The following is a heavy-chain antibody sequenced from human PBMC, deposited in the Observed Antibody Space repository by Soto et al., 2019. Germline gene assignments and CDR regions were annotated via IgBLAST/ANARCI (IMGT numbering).Heavy chain of an antibody. D-gene: IGHD5-12*01. Sequence: ASVKVSCKASGYTFTSYYMHWVRQAPGQGLEWMGIINPSGGSTSYAQKFQGRVTMTRDTSTSTVYMELSSLRSEDTAVYYCARVSGYEIYYYYGMDVWGQGTTVTVSS. CDR1: GYTFTSYY. J-gene: IGHJ6*02. V-gene: IGHV1-46*01. CDR3: ARVSGYEIYYYYGMDV. CDR2: INPSGGST.